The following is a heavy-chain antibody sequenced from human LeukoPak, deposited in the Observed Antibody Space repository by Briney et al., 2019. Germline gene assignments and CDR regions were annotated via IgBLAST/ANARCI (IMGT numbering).Heavy chain of an antibody. CDR3: ARDDCSSTSCYLYYFDY. V-gene: IGHV1-18*01. D-gene: IGHD2-2*01. J-gene: IGHJ4*02. Sequence: ASVKVSCKASGDTFTSDVISCVREGPVQGLVWMWWSTAYNCNRKYAQKLQGRVTMTTETSTSTAYLELRSLRSDDTAVYYCARDDCSSTSCYLYYFDYRGQGTLVTVSS. CDR1: GDTFTSDV. CDR2: STAYNCNR.